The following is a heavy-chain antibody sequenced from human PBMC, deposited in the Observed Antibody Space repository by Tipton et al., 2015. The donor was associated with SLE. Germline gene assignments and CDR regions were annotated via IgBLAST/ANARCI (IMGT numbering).Heavy chain of an antibody. V-gene: IGHV4-39*07. J-gene: IGHJ4*02. D-gene: IGHD3-10*01. CDR1: GDSVSSTRYS. Sequence: TLSLTCTVSGDSVSSTRYSWGWIRQPPGKGLEWIGTLYDGGSTHDNPSLRSRVTISVDTSKNQLSLKLRSVTAADTAVYYCAADYPSGSYRFDYWGQGTLVSVSS. CDR3: AADYPSGSYRFDY. CDR2: LYDGGST.